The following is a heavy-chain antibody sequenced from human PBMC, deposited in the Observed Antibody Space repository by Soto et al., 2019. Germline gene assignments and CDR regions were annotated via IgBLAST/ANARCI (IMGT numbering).Heavy chain of an antibody. J-gene: IGHJ6*02. CDR2: IHYSGST. D-gene: IGHD2-21*02. CDR3: ARDDCIKRNNDYYGLDV. CDR1: GGSISSGGYY. Sequence: QVQLQESGPGLVKPSQTLSLTCTVSGGSISSGGYYWSWVRQQPGKGLEWIGYIHYSGSTYYNPSLKSRATLPLDTSKNQCALGLWSVTAADTAVYYCARDDCIKRNNDYYGLDVCGQGTTVTVSS. V-gene: IGHV4-31*03.